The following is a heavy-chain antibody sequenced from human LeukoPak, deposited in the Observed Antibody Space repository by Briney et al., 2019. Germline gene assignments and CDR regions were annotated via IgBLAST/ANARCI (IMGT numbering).Heavy chain of an antibody. CDR3: AKVGGRYCSSTSCRVIYYFDY. CDR2: ISGSGGST. V-gene: IGHV3-23*01. J-gene: IGHJ4*02. CDR1: GFTFSSYA. D-gene: IGHD2-2*01. Sequence: PGGSLRLSCAASGFTFSSYAMSWVRQAPGKGLEWVSAISGSGGSTYYADSVKGRFTISRDNSKNTLYLQMNSLRAEDTAVYYCAKVGGRYCSSTSCRVIYYFDYWGQGTLVTVSS.